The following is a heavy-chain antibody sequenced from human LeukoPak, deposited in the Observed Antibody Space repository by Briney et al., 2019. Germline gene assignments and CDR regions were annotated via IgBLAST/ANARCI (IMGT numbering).Heavy chain of an antibody. J-gene: IGHJ4*02. V-gene: IGHV4-59*01. CDR3: AATVLRYCSSTSCYGGFDY. Sequence: PSETLSLTCTVSGGSISSYYWSWIRQPPGKGLEWIGYIYYSGSTNYNPSLKSRVTISVDTSKNQFSLKLSSVTAADTAVYYCAATVLRYCSSTSCYGGFDYWGQGTLVTVSS. CDR2: IYYSGST. D-gene: IGHD2-2*01. CDR1: GGSISSYY.